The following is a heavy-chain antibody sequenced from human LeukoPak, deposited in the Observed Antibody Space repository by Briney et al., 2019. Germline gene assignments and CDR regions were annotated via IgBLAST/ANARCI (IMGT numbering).Heavy chain of an antibody. CDR3: ARDSGSYFDY. J-gene: IGHJ4*02. CDR1: GFTFDDYA. D-gene: IGHD1-26*01. V-gene: IGHV3-9*01. Sequence: GRSLRLSCAASGFTFDDYAMHWVRQAPGKGLEWVSGISWNSGSIGYADSVKGRFTISRDNSKNTLYLQMNSLRAGDTAVYYCARDSGSYFDYWGQGTLVTVSS. CDR2: ISWNSGSI.